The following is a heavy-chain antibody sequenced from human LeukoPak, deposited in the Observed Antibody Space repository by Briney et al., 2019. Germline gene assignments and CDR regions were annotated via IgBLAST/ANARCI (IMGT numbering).Heavy chain of an antibody. CDR2: IYSGGST. D-gene: IGHD3-22*01. J-gene: IGHJ4*02. V-gene: IGHV3-66*01. Sequence: GSLRLSCAASGFTVSSNYMSWVRQAPGKGLEWVSVIYSGGSTYYADSVKGRFTISRDNSKNTLYLQMNSLRAEDTAVYYCARGPNYYDSSGYPNPRFFDYWGQGTLVTVSS. CDR1: GFTVSSNY. CDR3: ARGPNYYDSSGYPNPRFFDY.